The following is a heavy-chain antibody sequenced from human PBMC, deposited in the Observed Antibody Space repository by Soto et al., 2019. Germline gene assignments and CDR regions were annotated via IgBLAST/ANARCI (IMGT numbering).Heavy chain of an antibody. J-gene: IGHJ4*02. CDR3: AKDLEGLRYFDWLSYFDY. V-gene: IGHV3-30*18. Sequence: QVQLVESGGGVVQPGRSLRLSCAASGFTFSSYGMHWVRQAPGKGLEWVAVISYDGSNKYYADSVKGRFTISRDNSKNTLYLQMNSLRAEDTAVYYCAKDLEGLRYFDWLSYFDYWGQGTLVTVSS. CDR1: GFTFSSYG. CDR2: ISYDGSNK. D-gene: IGHD3-9*01.